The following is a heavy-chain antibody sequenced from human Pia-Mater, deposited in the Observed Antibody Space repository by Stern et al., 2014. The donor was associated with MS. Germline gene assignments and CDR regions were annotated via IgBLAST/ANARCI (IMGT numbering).Heavy chain of an antibody. D-gene: IGHD5-12*01. CDR3: ARTWRENTFYH. V-gene: IGHV3-48*02. CDR1: GFTFNTYG. J-gene: IGHJ4*02. CDR2: VSNSGITT. Sequence: EVQLVESGGGLVQPGGSLKLSCEGSGFTFNTYGMSWVRQAPGKGLEWVSFVSNSGITTHYSDSVEGRFTISRDNAGSSVDLQMHSLRDEDTAIYYCARTWRENTFYHWGQGTLVTVSS.